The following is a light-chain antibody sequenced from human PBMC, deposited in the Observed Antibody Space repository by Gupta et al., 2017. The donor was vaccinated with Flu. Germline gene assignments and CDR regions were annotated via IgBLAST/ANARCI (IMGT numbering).Light chain of an antibody. V-gene: IGKV1-39*01. Sequence: PSSLSASVGDTVTITCRASKSIRDYLNWYQQKPGKAPKLLIYAASGSASGVPARFRGSGSGTDSILTISRLQPEDFATYYCQQSDSTPRTFGQGTKLEI. CDR1: KSIRDY. CDR2: AAS. CDR3: QQSDSTPRT. J-gene: IGKJ2*01.